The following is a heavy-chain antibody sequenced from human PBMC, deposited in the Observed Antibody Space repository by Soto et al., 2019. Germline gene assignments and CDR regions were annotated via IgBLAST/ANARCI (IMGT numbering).Heavy chain of an antibody. Sequence: QVQLQESGPGLVKPSETLSLTCSVSGDSFISAVFYWSWIRQPPGKGLEWMGNIYYSGSTDYNPSLKSRLSISLDSSKSQFSLRLRSVTAADTAVYYCARLLMSYYRFDSWGQGTLVAVSS. CDR1: GDSFISAVFY. CDR3: ARLLMSYYRFDS. D-gene: IGHD3-10*01. V-gene: IGHV4-30-4*01. CDR2: IYYSGST. J-gene: IGHJ4*02.